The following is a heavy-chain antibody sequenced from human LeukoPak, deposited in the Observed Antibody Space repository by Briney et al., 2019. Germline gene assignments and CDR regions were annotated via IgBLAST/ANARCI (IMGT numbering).Heavy chain of an antibody. Sequence: PGRSLRLPCAASGFTFSSYGMHWVRQAPGKGLEWVAVIWYDGSNKYYADSVKGRFTISRDNSKNTLYLQMNSLRAEDTAVYYCVRGVIHYYYYGMDVWGQGTTVTVSS. CDR1: GFTFSSYG. CDR2: IWYDGSNK. CDR3: VRGVIHYYYYGMDV. J-gene: IGHJ6*02. V-gene: IGHV3-33*01. D-gene: IGHD3-10*01.